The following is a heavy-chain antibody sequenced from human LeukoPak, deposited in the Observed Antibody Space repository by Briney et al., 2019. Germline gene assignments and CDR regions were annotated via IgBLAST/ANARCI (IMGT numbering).Heavy chain of an antibody. J-gene: IGHJ3*02. CDR1: GFTFSSYS. CDR2: ISSSSSYI. CDR3: ARLRHSLDAFDI. D-gene: IGHD2-15*01. Sequence: PGGSLRLSCAASGFTFSSYSMNWVRQAPGKGLEWVSSISSSSSYIYYADSVKGRFTISRDNAKNSLYLQMNSPRAEDTAVYYCARLRHSLDAFDIWGQGTMVTVSS. V-gene: IGHV3-21*01.